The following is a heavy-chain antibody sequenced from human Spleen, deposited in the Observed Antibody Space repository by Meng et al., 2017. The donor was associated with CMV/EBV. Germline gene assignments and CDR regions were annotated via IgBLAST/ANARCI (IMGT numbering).Heavy chain of an antibody. V-gene: IGHV4-34*01. D-gene: IGHD1-26*01. CDR1: VGSFRGYY. Sequence: GARFLIPSRALSLSLRFYVGSFRGYYGLCLRQPAGKGLEWIGEINHSGSTNYNPSLKSRVTISVDTSKNQFSLKLSSVTAADTAVYYCARGHGWELLGDYFDYWGQGTLVTVSS. CDR2: INHSGST. J-gene: IGHJ4*02. CDR3: ARGHGWELLGDYFDY.